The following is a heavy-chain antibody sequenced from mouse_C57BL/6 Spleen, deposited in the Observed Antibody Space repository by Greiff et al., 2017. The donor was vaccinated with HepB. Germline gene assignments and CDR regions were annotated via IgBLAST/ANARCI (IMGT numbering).Heavy chain of an antibody. CDR2: IHPSDSDT. V-gene: IGHV1-74*01. CDR3: ARSDYYGGGGYAMDY. Sequence: VQLLQPGAELVKPGASVKVSCKASGYTFTSYWMHWVKQRPGKGLEWIGRIHPSDSDTNYNQKFKGEATLTVDKSSSTAYMQLSSPTSEDSAVYYRARSDYYGGGGYAMDYWGQGTSVTVSS. D-gene: IGHD1-1*01. CDR1: GYTFTSYW. J-gene: IGHJ4*01.